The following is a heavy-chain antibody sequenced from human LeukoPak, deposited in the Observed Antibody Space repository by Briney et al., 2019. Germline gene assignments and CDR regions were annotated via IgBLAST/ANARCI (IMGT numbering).Heavy chain of an antibody. J-gene: IGHJ5*02. Sequence: GGSLRLSCVAYGFNFRDYSMNWVRQAPGKGLDWVSGISGTSSYMYYGDSVKGRFTVSRDNAKNSLYLQMESLRVEDTAVYYCARDLHYYGSGPWGQGTLVTVSS. CDR1: GFNFRDYS. D-gene: IGHD3-10*01. V-gene: IGHV3-21*01. CDR2: ISGTSSYM. CDR3: ARDLHYYGSGP.